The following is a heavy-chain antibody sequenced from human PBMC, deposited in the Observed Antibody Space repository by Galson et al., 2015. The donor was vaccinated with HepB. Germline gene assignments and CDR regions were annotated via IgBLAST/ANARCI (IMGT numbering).Heavy chain of an antibody. CDR1: GGTFSSYA. D-gene: IGHD3-22*01. Sequence: SVKVSCKASGGTFSSYAISWVRQAPGQGLEWMGGIIPIFGTANYAQKFQGRVTITADESTSTAYMELSSLRSEDTAVYYCARGGVDYYDSSGYYYDAFDIWGQGTVVTVSS. J-gene: IGHJ3*02. V-gene: IGHV1-69*13. CDR2: IIPIFGTA. CDR3: ARGGVDYYDSSGYYYDAFDI.